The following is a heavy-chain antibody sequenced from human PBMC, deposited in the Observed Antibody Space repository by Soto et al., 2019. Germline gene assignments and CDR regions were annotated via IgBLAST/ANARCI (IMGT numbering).Heavy chain of an antibody. CDR2: IYYSGST. J-gene: IGHJ5*02. Sequence: SETLSLTCTVSGGSISSYYWSWIRQPPGKGLEWIGYIYYSGSTNYNPSLKSRVTISVDTSKNQFPLKLSSVTAADTAVYYCARDYGDYVNWFDPWAQGTLVTVSS. CDR3: ARDYGDYVNWFDP. CDR1: GGSISSYY. D-gene: IGHD4-17*01. V-gene: IGHV4-59*01.